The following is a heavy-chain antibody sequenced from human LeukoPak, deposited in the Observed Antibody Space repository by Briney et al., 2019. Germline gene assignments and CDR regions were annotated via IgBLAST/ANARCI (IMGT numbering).Heavy chain of an antibody. V-gene: IGHV4-34*01. J-gene: IGHJ4*02. D-gene: IGHD3-22*01. CDR3: ARPPYYYDSSGQD. CDR2: INHSGST. Sequence: SETLSPTCAVYGGSFSGYYWSWIRQPPGKGLEWIGEINHSGSTNYNPSLKSRVTISVDTSKNQFSLKLSSVTAADTAVYYCARPPYYYDSSGQDWGQGTLVTVSS. CDR1: GGSFSGYY.